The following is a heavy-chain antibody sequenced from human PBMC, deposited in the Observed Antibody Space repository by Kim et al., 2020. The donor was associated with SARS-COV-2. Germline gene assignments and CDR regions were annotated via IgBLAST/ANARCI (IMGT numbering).Heavy chain of an antibody. CDR3: SSSTVGAYFDY. D-gene: IGHD1-26*01. J-gene: IGHJ4*02. CDR2: T. Sequence: TFYAVSRKRQFTISRDIPKDTLSLQINSLRAEDTAVYYCSSSTVGAYFDYWGQGSLVTVSS. V-gene: IGHV3-23*01.